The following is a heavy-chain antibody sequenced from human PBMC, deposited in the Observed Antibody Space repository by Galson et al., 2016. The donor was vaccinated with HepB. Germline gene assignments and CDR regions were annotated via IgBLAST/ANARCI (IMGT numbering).Heavy chain of an antibody. V-gene: IGHV2-5*02. Sequence: PALVKPTQTLTLTCSLSGFTPNTRGVGVGWIRQPPGKALEWLGIIYWDDDERYKPSLKDRLTITKDTSKSQVVLTLTNVDRVDTATYFCAHSGPVTRPGSGSFFDVWGQGTLITVSS. J-gene: IGHJ4*02. CDR2: IYWDDDE. CDR1: GFTPNTRGVG. D-gene: IGHD1-26*01. CDR3: AHSGPVTRPGSGSFFDV.